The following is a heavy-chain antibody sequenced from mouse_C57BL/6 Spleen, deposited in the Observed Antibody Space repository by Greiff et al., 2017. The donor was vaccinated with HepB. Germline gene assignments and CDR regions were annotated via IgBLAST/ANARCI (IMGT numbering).Heavy chain of an antibody. V-gene: IGHV5-16*01. CDR2: INYDGSST. J-gene: IGHJ1*03. CDR3: ARPPYDYWYFDV. Sequence: EVQLVESEGGLVQPGSSMKLSCTASGFTFSDYYLAWVRPVPEKGLEWVANINYDGSSTYYLDSLKSRFIISRDNAKNILYLQMSSLKSEDTATYYCARPPYDYWYFDVWGTGTTVTVSS. CDR1: GFTFSDYY. D-gene: IGHD1-1*01.